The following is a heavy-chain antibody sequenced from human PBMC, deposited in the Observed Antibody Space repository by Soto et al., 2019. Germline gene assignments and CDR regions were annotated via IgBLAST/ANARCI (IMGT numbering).Heavy chain of an antibody. CDR2: IDPDSGGT. CDR1: GYSFTGHY. CDR3: AIVAVPGRAFNI. J-gene: IGHJ3*02. V-gene: IGHV1-2*02. Sequence: QVQLVQSGAEVKKPGASVKVSCKASGYSFTGHYMHWVRQAPGQGLEWLGWIDPDSGGTNYEQKSQGRVTMTRDTSISTASMELRRLRSDDTAVSYCAIVAVPGRAFNIGGQGTMVTVSS. D-gene: IGHD6-19*01.